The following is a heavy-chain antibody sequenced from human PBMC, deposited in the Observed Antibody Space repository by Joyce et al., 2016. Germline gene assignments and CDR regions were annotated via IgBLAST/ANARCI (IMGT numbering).Heavy chain of an antibody. V-gene: IGHV4-59*01. Sequence: VQLQESGPGLVKPSETLSLTCTVSGGSISVYYWSWIRQSPGKGLEWIGYRYYSGRTNYNPSLKSRITISVGSSKNQFSLSLRSVTAADTAVYHCARQAGAGYYYMDVWGNGTTVTVSS. CDR1: GGSISVYY. CDR3: ARQAGAGYYYMDV. D-gene: IGHD6-19*01. J-gene: IGHJ6*03. CDR2: RYYSGRT.